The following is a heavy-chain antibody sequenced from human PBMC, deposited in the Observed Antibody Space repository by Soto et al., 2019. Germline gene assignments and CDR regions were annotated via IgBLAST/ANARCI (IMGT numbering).Heavy chain of an antibody. D-gene: IGHD3-3*01. CDR2: VYSSGGT. J-gene: IGHJ5*02. V-gene: IGHV4-4*07. CDR3: ARGQRFSDWFDP. Sequence: SETLSLTFSVSRGSMSSYYWSWIRQPAGKGLEWIGRVYSSGGTHYNPSLKSRVTISVDTSKNQFSLRLISVTDADTAVYYCARGQRFSDWFDPWGQGTLVT. CDR1: RGSMSSYY.